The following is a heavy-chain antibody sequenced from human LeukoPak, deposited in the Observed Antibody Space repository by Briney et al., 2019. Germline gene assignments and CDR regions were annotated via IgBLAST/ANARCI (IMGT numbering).Heavy chain of an antibody. CDR2: IIPIFGTA. CDR3: ASYYDSSYYYYYMDV. Sequence: GASVKVSCKASGGTFSSYAISWVRQAPGQGLEWMGGIIPIFGTANYAQKFQGRVTITADESTSTAYMELSSLRSEDTAVYYCASYYDSSYYYYYMDVWGKGTTVTVSS. V-gene: IGHV1-69*13. D-gene: IGHD3-3*01. CDR1: GGTFSSYA. J-gene: IGHJ6*03.